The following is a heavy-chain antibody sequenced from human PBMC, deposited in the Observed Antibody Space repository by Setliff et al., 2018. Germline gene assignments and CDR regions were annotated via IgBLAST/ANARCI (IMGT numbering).Heavy chain of an antibody. CDR3: VRDDADNYDAFDN. J-gene: IGHJ3*02. CDR1: GFTFSSYN. Sequence: PGGSLRLSCAASGFTFSSYNMNWVRQAPGKGLEWVSSIISSNYVYYADSVKGRFTISRDNAKRSLYLQMNGLRADDTGVYYCVRDDADNYDAFDNWGQGTLVTVSS. D-gene: IGHD3-22*01. CDR2: IISSNYV. V-gene: IGHV3-21*01.